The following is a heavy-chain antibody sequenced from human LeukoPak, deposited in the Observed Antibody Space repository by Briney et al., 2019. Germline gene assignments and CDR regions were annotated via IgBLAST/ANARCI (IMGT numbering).Heavy chain of an antibody. J-gene: IGHJ6*03. D-gene: IGHD3-10*01. CDR3: ARGFGARAYYYYMDV. CDR2: IYYSGST. V-gene: IGHV4-59*12. CDR1: GGSISSYY. Sequence: PSETLSLTCTVSGGSISSYYWSWIRQPPGKGLEWIGSIYYSGSTYYNPSLKSRVTISVDTSKNQFSLKLSSVTAADTAVYYCARGFGARAYYYYMDVWGKGTTVTVSS.